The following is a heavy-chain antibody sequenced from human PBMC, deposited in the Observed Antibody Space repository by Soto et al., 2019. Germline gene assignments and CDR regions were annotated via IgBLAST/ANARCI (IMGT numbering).Heavy chain of an antibody. J-gene: IGHJ3*02. V-gene: IGHV1-69*04. CDR2: IIPILGIA. D-gene: IGHD3-3*01. Sequence: VASVKVSCKASGGTFSSYTISWVRQAPGQGLEWMGRIIPILGIANYAQKFQGRVTITADKSTSTAYMELSSLRSEDTAVYYCARDYYDFWSGPDAFDIWGQGTMVTVSS. CDR1: GGTFSSYT. CDR3: ARDYYDFWSGPDAFDI.